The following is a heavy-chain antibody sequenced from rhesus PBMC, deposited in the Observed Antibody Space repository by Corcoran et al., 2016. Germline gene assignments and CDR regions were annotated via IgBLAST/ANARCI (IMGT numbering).Heavy chain of an antibody. CDR2: ISGSSGST. Sequence: QVQLQESGPGLVKPSETLSLTCAVSGGSVSSSNWWSWIRQPPGKGLEWIGYISGSSGSTYYNPSLKSRVTMSTDTSKNQFSLKLSSVTAADTAVYYCARDSVTGTTCAFDFWGQGLRVTVSS. CDR3: ARDSVTGTTCAFDF. V-gene: IGHV4-65*01. D-gene: IGHD1-26*01. J-gene: IGHJ3*01. CDR1: GGSVSSSNW.